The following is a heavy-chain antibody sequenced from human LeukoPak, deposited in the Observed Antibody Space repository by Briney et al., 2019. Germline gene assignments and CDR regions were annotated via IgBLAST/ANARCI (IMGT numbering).Heavy chain of an antibody. J-gene: IGHJ4*02. V-gene: IGHV3-53*01. Sequence: GQSLRLSCAVSGFSVNDNYMNWVRQAPGKGLQWVSVMFPDGRTYYADSVKGRFTISRDLARNTLLLQMHSLRADDTAVHYCARTNPVYGDYDYWGQGTLVTVSS. CDR2: MFPDGRT. D-gene: IGHD4-17*01. CDR3: ARTNPVYGDYDY. CDR1: GFSVNDNY.